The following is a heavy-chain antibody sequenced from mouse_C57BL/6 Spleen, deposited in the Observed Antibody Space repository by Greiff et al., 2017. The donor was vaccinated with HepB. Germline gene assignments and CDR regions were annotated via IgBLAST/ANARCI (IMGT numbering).Heavy chain of an antibody. V-gene: IGHV1-26*01. CDR3: ARRITTRAMDY. D-gene: IGHD1-1*01. Sequence: VQLQQSGPELVKPGASVKISCKASGYTFTDYYMNWVKQSHGKSLEWIGDINPNNGGTSYNQKFKGKATLTVDKSSSTTYMELRSLTSEDSAVYYCARRITTRAMDYWGQGTSVTVSS. CDR1: GYTFTDYY. J-gene: IGHJ4*01. CDR2: INPNNGGT.